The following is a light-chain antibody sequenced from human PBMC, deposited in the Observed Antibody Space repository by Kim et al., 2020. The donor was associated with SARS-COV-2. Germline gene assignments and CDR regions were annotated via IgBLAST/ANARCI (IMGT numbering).Light chain of an antibody. CDR2: EVS. Sequence: QSALTQPPSVSGSPGQSVTISCTGTSSDVGSYNRVSWYQQPPGTAPKLMIYEVSNRPSGVPDRFSGSKSGNTASLTISGRQAEDEADYYCSSYTSSSNVVFGGGTQLTVL. CDR1: SSDVGSYNR. CDR3: SSYTSSSNVV. V-gene: IGLV2-18*02. J-gene: IGLJ2*01.